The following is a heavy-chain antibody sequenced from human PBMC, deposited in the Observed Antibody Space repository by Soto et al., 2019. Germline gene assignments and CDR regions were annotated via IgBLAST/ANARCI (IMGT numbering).Heavy chain of an antibody. CDR3: ARDDDDSRGYYYVPFDY. V-gene: IGHV1-18*01. CDR1: GYTFTSYG. Sequence: QVQLVQSGAEVKKPGASVKVSCKASGYTFTSYGISWVRQAPGQGLEWMGWISAYNGNTNYAQKLQGRVTKTTDTSTSTAYMELRSLRSDAAAVYYCARDDDDSRGYYYVPFDYWGQGTLVTVSS. J-gene: IGHJ4*02. D-gene: IGHD3-22*01. CDR2: ISAYNGNT.